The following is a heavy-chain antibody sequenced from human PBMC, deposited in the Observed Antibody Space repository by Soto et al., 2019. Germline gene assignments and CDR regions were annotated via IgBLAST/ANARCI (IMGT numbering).Heavy chain of an antibody. D-gene: IGHD2-2*01. J-gene: IGHJ4*02. CDR1: GFTFSSYG. CDR2: IWYDGSNK. CDR3: ARGSAPAGYCSSTSCYLFDY. V-gene: IGHV3-33*01. Sequence: QVQLVESGGGVVQPGRSPRLSCAASGFTFSSYGMHWVRQAPGKGLEWVAVIWYDGSNKYYADSVKGRFTISRDNSKNTLYLQMNSLRAEDTAVYYCARGSAPAGYCSSTSCYLFDYWGQGTLVTVSS.